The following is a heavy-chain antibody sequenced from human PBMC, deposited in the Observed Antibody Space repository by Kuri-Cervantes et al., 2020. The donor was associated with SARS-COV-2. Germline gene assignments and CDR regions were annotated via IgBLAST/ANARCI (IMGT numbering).Heavy chain of an antibody. CDR2: ISGSGGST. D-gene: IGHD2-15*01. Sequence: GESLKISCAASGFTFSSYAMSWVRQAPGKGLEWVSAISGSGGSTYYADSVKGRFTISRDNSKNTLYLQMNGLRAEDTAVYYCAKDQHGIVVVVAAIDYWGQGTLVTVSS. J-gene: IGHJ4*02. CDR3: AKDQHGIVVVVAAIDY. CDR1: GFTFSSYA. V-gene: IGHV3-23*01.